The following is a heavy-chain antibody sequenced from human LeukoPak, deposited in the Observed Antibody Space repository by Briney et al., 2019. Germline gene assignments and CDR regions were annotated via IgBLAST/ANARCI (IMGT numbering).Heavy chain of an antibody. J-gene: IGHJ4*02. D-gene: IGHD5-18*01. CDR3: ARDAMVQPLGLVDY. CDR1: GFTFSSYS. Sequence: GGSLRLSCAASGFTFSSYSMNWVRQAPGKGLEWVSYISSSSSTIYYADSVKGRFTISRDNAKNSLYLQMNSLRAEDTAVYYCARDAMVQPLGLVDYWGQGTLVTVSS. V-gene: IGHV3-48*01. CDR2: ISSSSSTI.